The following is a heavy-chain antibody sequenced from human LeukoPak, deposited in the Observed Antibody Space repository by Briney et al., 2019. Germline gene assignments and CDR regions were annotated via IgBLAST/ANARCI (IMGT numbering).Heavy chain of an antibody. Sequence: ASVKVSCKASGGTFSSYAISWVRQAPGQGLEWMGGIIPIFGTANYAQKFQGRVTITADESTSTAYMELSSLRSEDTAVYYCARLRGYSSGWNYFDYWGRGTLVTVSS. D-gene: IGHD6-19*01. CDR3: ARLRGYSSGWNYFDY. J-gene: IGHJ4*02. CDR1: GGTFSSYA. V-gene: IGHV1-69*13. CDR2: IIPIFGTA.